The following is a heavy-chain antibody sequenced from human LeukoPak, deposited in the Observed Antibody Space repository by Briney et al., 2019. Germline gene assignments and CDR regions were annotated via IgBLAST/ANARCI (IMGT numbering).Heavy chain of an antibody. D-gene: IGHD6-19*01. CDR2: ISYDGSNK. CDR3: AKGSVEWLDWYFDY. Sequence: GRSLRLSCAASGFTFSSYAMHWVRQAPGKGLEWVAVISYDGSNKYYADSVKGRFTISRDNSKNTLYLQMNSLRAEDTAVYYCAKGSVEWLDWYFDYWGQGTLVTVSS. CDR1: GFTFSSYA. J-gene: IGHJ4*02. V-gene: IGHV3-30-3*01.